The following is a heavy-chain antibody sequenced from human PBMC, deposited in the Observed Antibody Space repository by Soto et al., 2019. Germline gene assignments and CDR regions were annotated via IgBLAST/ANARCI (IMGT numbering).Heavy chain of an antibody. CDR1: GFTFNTYP. Sequence: GGSLILSCAAFGFTFNTYPMHWVRQAPGKGLVWVSRINSDGSTTTYADSVKGRFTISRDNAKNTLYLQMNSLRSEDMAVYYCTGGSGFDPWGQGTLVTVSS. CDR3: TGGSGFDP. V-gene: IGHV3-74*01. CDR2: INSDGSTT. J-gene: IGHJ5*02.